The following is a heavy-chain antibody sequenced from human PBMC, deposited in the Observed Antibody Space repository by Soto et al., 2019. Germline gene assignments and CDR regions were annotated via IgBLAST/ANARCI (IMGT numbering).Heavy chain of an antibody. CDR2: ISASGGST. CDR1: GFTFTSYA. CDR3: AKQRGYSSGWYGAFDI. J-gene: IGHJ3*02. Sequence: GGSLRLSCAASGFTFTSYAMSWVRQAPGKGLEWVSLISASGGSTYYADSVKGRFTISRDDSKNAVYLQMDSLRAEDTAVYYCAKQRGYSSGWYGAFDIWGQGTMVTVSS. V-gene: IGHV3-23*01. D-gene: IGHD6-19*01.